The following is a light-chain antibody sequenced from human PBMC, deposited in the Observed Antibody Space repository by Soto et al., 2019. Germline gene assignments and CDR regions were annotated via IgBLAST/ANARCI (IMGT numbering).Light chain of an antibody. CDR2: DAS. CDR3: QQRSNWPST. V-gene: IGKV3-11*01. CDR1: QSVRGY. Sequence: EIVLTQSPATLSLSPGERATLSCRASQSVRGYLAWYQQKPGQAPRLLIYDASNRATGIPTRFSGSGSGTDFTLTISSLEPEDFSVYYCQQRSNWPSTFGGRTKLEIK. J-gene: IGKJ4*01.